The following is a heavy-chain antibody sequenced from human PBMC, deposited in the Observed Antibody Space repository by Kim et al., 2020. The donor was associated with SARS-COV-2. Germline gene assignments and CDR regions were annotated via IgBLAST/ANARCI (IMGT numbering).Heavy chain of an antibody. V-gene: IGHV4-39*02. Sequence: LKSRVTISVDTAKNQFTLKLSSVTAADTAVYYCKREGAVAYKETDWFDPWGQGTLVTVSS. J-gene: IGHJ5*02. D-gene: IGHD6-19*01. CDR3: KREGAVAYKETDWFDP.